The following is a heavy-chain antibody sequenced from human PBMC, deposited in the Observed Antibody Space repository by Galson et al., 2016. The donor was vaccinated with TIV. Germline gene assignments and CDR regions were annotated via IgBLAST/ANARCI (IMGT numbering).Heavy chain of an antibody. CDR3: ARPPYCGGDCYKYVL. V-gene: IGHV1-3*01. CDR1: GYTFTHYP. CDR2: INAGNGNT. D-gene: IGHD2-21*01. J-gene: IGHJ4*02. Sequence: SVKVSCKASGYTFTHYPIHWVRQAPGQRLEWMAWINAGNGNTKFSQKMQGRVTLTTDTSASTAYMELTSLRSDDTAVYYCARPPYCGGDCYKYVLRGQGTLVTVSS.